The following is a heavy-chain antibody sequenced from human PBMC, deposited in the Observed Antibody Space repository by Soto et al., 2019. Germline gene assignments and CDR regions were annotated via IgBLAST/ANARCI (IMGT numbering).Heavy chain of an antibody. D-gene: IGHD6-13*01. V-gene: IGHV3-23*01. J-gene: IGHJ4*02. CDR3: AQDLRYSSSWYALGS. CDR2: ISGGGGST. CDR1: GFTFSVFA. Sequence: EVQLLESGGALAQPGESLRLSCVGSGFTFSVFAMSWVRQAPGKGLEWVSAISGGGGSTFFADSVRGRFSISRDNSKGTVYLHMDNLRVEDTAIYRGAQDLRYSSSWYALGSWGQGTLVTVSS.